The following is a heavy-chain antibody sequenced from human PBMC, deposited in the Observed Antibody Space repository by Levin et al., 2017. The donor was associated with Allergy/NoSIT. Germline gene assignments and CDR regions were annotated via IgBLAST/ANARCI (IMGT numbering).Heavy chain of an antibody. CDR2: IYPGDSDT. Sequence: GESLKISCKGSGYSFTSYWIGWVRQMPGKGLEWMGIIYPGDSDTRYSPSFQGQVTISADKSISTAYLQWSSLKASDTAMYYCARLNGEMATNTEYFQHWGQGTLVTVSS. D-gene: IGHD5-24*01. CDR1: GYSFTSYW. CDR3: ARLNGEMATNTEYFQH. V-gene: IGHV5-51*01. J-gene: IGHJ1*01.